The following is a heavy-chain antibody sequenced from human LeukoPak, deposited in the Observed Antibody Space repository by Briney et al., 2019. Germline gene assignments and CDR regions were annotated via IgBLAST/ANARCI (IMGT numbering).Heavy chain of an antibody. CDR1: GYTFTSYD. CDR2: INPNSGGT. D-gene: IGHD3-22*01. V-gene: IGHV1-2*06. Sequence: GASVKVSCKASGYTFTSYDINRVRQAPGQGLEWMGRINPNSGGTNYAQKFQGRVTMTRDTSISTAYMELSRLRSEDTAVYYCARSYYYDSSGYYALWGQGTLVTVSS. CDR3: ARSYYYDSSGYYAL. J-gene: IGHJ4*02.